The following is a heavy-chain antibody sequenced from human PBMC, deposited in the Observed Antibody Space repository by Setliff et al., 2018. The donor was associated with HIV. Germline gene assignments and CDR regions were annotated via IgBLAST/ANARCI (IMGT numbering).Heavy chain of an antibody. Sequence: KPSETLSLTCSVSSYSISSGYYWGWIRQPPGKGLEWIGNIYQSGSTFYNPSLKSRVTMSVDTSKNQFSLKLNSVTAADTAVYYCAREQFGGSYKSKVDYWGQGTLVTVSS. CDR2: IYQSGST. CDR1: SYSISSGYY. D-gene: IGHD1-26*01. V-gene: IGHV4-38-2*02. J-gene: IGHJ4*02. CDR3: AREQFGGSYKSKVDY.